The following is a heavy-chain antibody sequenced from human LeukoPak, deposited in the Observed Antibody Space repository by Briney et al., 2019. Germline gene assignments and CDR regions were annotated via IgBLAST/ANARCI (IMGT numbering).Heavy chain of an antibody. CDR1: GGSISSDGYC. CDR3: AREIYVVRGIVIPSYCDY. Sequence: SQTLSLTCTVSGGSISSDGYCWSWIRQHPGKGLEWIGYIYNSGSTYYNPPLKSRVTISVDTSKNQFSLKLSSVTAADTAVYYCAREIYVVRGIVIPSYCDYWGQGTLVTVSS. J-gene: IGHJ4*02. CDR2: IYNSGST. D-gene: IGHD3-10*01. V-gene: IGHV4-31*03.